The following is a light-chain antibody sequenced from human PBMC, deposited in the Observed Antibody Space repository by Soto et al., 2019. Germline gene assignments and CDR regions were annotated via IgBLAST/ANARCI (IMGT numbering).Light chain of an antibody. J-gene: IGKJ4*01. CDR2: KAS. CDR1: HSISCW. V-gene: IGKV1-5*03. CDR3: QQYHTWLT. Sequence: DIQMTQSPSTLSASVGDRVTITCRASHSISCWLACYQQKPGKAPNLLIYKASTLQSGVPSRFSGSGSGTEFTLTISSLQPDDFATYYCQQYHTWLTFGGGTKVDIK.